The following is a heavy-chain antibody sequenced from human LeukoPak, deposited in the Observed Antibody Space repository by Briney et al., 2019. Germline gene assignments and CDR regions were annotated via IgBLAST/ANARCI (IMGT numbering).Heavy chain of an antibody. J-gene: IGHJ5*02. Sequence: ASVKVSCKASGYTFTGYYMHWVRQAPGQGLEWMGWINSNSGGTNYAQKFQGRVTMTRDTSISTAYMEMSRLISDDTAVYYCARADSSSWYWFDPWGQGTLVTVSS. CDR1: GYTFTGYY. V-gene: IGHV1-2*02. CDR2: INSNSGGT. D-gene: IGHD6-13*01. CDR3: ARADSSSWYWFDP.